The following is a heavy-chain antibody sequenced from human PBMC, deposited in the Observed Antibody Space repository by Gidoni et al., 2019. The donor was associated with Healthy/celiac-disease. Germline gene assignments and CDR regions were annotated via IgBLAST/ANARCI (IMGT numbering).Heavy chain of an antibody. CDR3: ARDGGWLQLPPFAMPDY. CDR2: IWYDGSNK. J-gene: IGHJ4*02. CDR1: GFPFSSYG. V-gene: IGHV3-33*01. D-gene: IGHD5-12*01. Sequence: QVQLVESGGGVVQPGRSLRLSCAASGFPFSSYGMHWVRQAPGKGLEWVAVIWYDGSNKYYADSVKGRFTISRDNSKNTLYLQMNSLRAEDTAVYYCARDGGWLQLPPFAMPDYWGQGTLVTVSS.